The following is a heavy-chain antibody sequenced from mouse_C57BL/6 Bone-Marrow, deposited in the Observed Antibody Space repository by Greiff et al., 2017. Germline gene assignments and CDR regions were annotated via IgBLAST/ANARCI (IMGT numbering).Heavy chain of an antibody. CDR1: GFTFSSYG. CDR2: ISSGGSYT. Sequence: EVMLVESGGDLVKPGGSLKLSCAASGFTFSSYGMSWVRPTPDKRLEWVATISSGGSYTYYPDSVKGRFTISRDNAKNTLYLQMSSLKSEDTAMYYCARHVPVVYYFDYWGQGTTRTVSS. J-gene: IGHJ2*01. D-gene: IGHD1-1*01. CDR3: ARHVPVVYYFDY. V-gene: IGHV5-6*01.